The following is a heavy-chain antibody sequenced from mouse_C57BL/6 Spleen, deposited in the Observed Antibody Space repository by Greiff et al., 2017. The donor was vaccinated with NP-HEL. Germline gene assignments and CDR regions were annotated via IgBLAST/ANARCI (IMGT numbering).Heavy chain of an antibody. CDR2: ISSGGSYT. J-gene: IGHJ2*01. CDR1: GFTFSSYG. V-gene: IGHV5-6*01. D-gene: IGHD4-1*01. Sequence: EVHLVESGGDLVKPGGSLKLSCAASGFTFSSYGMSWVRQTPDKRLEWVATISSGGSYTYYPDSVKGRFTISRDNAKNTLYLQMSMLKSEDTAMYYCARQVLTGTYFDYWGQGTTLTVSS. CDR3: ARQVLTGTYFDY.